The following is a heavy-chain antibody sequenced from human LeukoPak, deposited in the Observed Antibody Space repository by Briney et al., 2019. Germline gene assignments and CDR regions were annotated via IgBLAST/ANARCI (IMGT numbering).Heavy chain of an antibody. D-gene: IGHD6-13*01. J-gene: IGHJ4*02. Sequence: GGSLRLSCAASGINVSSNYMTWIRQAPGKGLEWVLLIYGGDAAYYAESVRGRFMISRDNLKNTLFLQMNSLRVEDTAVYYCVTSTGQQFIPYDYWGQGTHVTVSS. CDR2: IYGGDAA. CDR1: GINVSSNY. V-gene: IGHV3-66*02. CDR3: VTSTGQQFIPYDY.